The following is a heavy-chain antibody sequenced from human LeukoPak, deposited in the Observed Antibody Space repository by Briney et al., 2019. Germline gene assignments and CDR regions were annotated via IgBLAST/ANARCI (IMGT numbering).Heavy chain of an antibody. Sequence: PGGSLRLSCAASGFTFSSYSMNWVRQAPGKGLEWVSYISSSSSTIYYADSVKGRFTISRDNAKNSLYLQMNSLRAEDTAVYYCARDHVDPTDYWGQGTLVTVSS. V-gene: IGHV3-48*04. CDR2: ISSSSSTI. D-gene: IGHD2-21*01. CDR1: GFTFSSYS. CDR3: ARDHVDPTDY. J-gene: IGHJ4*02.